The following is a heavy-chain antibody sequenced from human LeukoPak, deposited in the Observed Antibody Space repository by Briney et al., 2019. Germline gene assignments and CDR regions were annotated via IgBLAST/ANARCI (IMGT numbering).Heavy chain of an antibody. D-gene: IGHD1-26*01. CDR2: IYYSGST. J-gene: IGHJ4*02. Sequence: PSETLSLTCTVSGGSISSSSYYWGWIRQPPGKGLEWIGSIYYSGSTYYNPSLKSRVTISVDTSKNQFSLKLSSVTAADTAVYYCARHAVGATFDYWGQGTLVTVSS. CDR3: ARHAVGATFDY. CDR1: GGSISSSSYY. V-gene: IGHV4-39*01.